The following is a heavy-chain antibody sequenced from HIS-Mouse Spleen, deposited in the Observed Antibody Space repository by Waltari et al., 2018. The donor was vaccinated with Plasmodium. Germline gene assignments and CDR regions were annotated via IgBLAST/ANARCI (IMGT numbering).Heavy chain of an antibody. CDR3: ARGAEWIPYYCDY. D-gene: IGHD3-3*01. V-gene: IGHV6-1*01. CDR2: TYERSKWYN. CDR1: GASVSSNSAA. J-gene: IGHJ4*02. Sequence: QVQLQQSGPGLVKPSQTLSLTCAISGASVSSNSAAWTWISQSPSRGFEWLGRTYERSKWYNDYAVSVKSRITINPDTAKNQFSLQLNSVTPEDTAVYYCARGAEWIPYYCDYWGQGTLVTVSS.